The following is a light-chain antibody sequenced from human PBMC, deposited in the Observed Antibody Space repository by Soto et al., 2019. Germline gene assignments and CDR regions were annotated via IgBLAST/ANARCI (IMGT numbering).Light chain of an antibody. V-gene: IGKV3-20*01. J-gene: IGKJ1*01. Sequence: EIVLTQSPDTLSLSPGERATLSYKASQSFTSNYLAWYQQRPGQAPRLLVYGVSSRATGIPDRFSGSGSGTDFTLTISRLEPEDFAVYFCQQYGGSVWTFGQGTKVQIK. CDR1: QSFTSNY. CDR3: QQYGGSVWT. CDR2: GVS.